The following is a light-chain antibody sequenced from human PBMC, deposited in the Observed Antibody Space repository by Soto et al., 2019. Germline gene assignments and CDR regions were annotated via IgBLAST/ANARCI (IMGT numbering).Light chain of an antibody. J-gene: IGKJ2*01. CDR3: QQYHDWPVYT. Sequence: EIVMTQSPATLSVSAGERATLSCRASQNVSSDLAWYQQKPGQAPRLLVYGASTRATDMPARFSGSGSGTEFTFPIISLQSEDSAVYYCQQYHDWPVYTFGQGTKLEIK. V-gene: IGKV3-15*01. CDR2: GAS. CDR1: QNVSSD.